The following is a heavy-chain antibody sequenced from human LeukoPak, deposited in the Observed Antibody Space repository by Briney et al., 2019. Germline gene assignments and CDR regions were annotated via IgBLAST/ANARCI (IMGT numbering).Heavy chain of an antibody. D-gene: IGHD3-3*01. V-gene: IGHV1-18*01. J-gene: IGHJ6*02. CDR1: GYTFTSYG. Sequence: ASVKVSCKASGYTFTSYGISWVRQAPGQGLEWMGWISGYNGNTDYAQKLQGRVTMSTDTSTSTAYMELRSLRSDDTAVYYCAREFRQVLRFLEWEKTYYGMDVWGQGTTVTASS. CDR3: AREFRQVLRFLEWEKTYYGMDV. CDR2: ISGYNGNT.